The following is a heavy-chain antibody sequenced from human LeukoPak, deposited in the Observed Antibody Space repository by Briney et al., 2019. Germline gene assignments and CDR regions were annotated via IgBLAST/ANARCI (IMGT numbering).Heavy chain of an antibody. J-gene: IGHJ4*02. CDR1: GFTFSDYY. V-gene: IGHV3-11*03. CDR3: ANDIVVVVAGTGVDY. CDR2: IITSSSYT. Sequence: PGGSLRLSCAASGFTFSDYYMTWIRQAPGKGLEWLSYIITSSSYTNYADSVKGRFTISRDNSKNTLYLQMNSLRAEDTAVYYCANDIVVVVAGTGVDYWGQGTLVTVSS. D-gene: IGHD2-15*01.